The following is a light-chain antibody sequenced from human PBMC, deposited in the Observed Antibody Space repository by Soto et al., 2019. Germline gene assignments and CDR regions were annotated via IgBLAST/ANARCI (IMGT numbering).Light chain of an antibody. V-gene: IGKV1-5*03. CDR1: QSISSW. Sequence: IQMTQSPSSLSASVGDRVTITCRASQSISSWLAWYQQKPGKAPNLLIHKASHLESGVPSRFSGSGSGTEFTLTISSLQPGDFATYYCQHYNTYPWTFGQGTKVE. CDR2: KAS. CDR3: QHYNTYPWT. J-gene: IGKJ1*01.